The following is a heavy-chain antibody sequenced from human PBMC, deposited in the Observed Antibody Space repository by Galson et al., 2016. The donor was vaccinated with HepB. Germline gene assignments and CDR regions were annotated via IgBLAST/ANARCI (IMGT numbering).Heavy chain of an antibody. V-gene: IGHV4-39*01. CDR2: IYYSGNT. CDR3: SSGLAHFSGTYSPFYY. CDR1: GGSISSSTYY. J-gene: IGHJ4*02. D-gene: IGHD1-26*01. Sequence: ETLSLTCTVAGGSISSSTYYWGWIRQPPGKGLEWIGSIYYSGNTYYNPSLKSRVTISGDASKNQFSLKLRSVTAADPAVYYCSSGLAHFSGTYSPFYYWGQGTLVTVSS.